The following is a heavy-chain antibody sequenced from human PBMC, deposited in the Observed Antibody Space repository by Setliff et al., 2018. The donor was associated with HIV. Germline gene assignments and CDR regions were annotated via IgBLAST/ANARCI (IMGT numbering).Heavy chain of an antibody. V-gene: IGHV4-59*01. Sequence: PSETLSLTCNVSGDSIKDYYWSWIRQPPGKRLEWLGYMSFSANSNYNPSLKNRITISIDTSKNQFSLRLKSVTAADAAIYYCARGAGAFGAKLDSWGQGSLVTVSS. CDR1: GDSIKDYY. D-gene: IGHD3-10*01. J-gene: IGHJ4*02. CDR3: ARGAGAFGAKLDS. CDR2: MSFSANS.